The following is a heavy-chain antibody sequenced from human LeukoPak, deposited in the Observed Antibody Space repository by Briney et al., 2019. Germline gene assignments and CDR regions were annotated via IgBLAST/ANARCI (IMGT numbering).Heavy chain of an antibody. CDR3: ARGRYYSDTSGPYYFDS. CDR2: IKQDGSEE. D-gene: IGHD3-22*01. CDR1: GFSFSSYW. Sequence: GGSLRLSCAASGFSFSSYWMSWVRQAPGKGLEWVANIKQDGSEEYYAGSVKGRLTISRDNAKNSLYLQMNSLRAEDTAVYYCARGRYYSDTSGPYYFDSWGQGTLVTVSS. V-gene: IGHV3-7*04. J-gene: IGHJ4*02.